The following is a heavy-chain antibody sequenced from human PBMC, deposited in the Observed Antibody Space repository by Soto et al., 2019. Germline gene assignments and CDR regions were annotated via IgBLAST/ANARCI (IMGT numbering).Heavy chain of an antibody. CDR2: IQSGGPT. V-gene: IGHV3-66*01. CDR3: ARDDVLCDGGRCYGVPLDV. D-gene: IGHD2-15*01. CDR1: GFTVSSKY. J-gene: IGHJ6*04. Sequence: GGSLRLSCAASGFTVSSKYMSWVRQAPGKGLEWVSLIQSGGPTYYADSVKGRFTISRDTSENTVHLQMDSLRAEDTAIYYCARDDVLCDGGRCYGVPLDVSGKGTTVTVSS.